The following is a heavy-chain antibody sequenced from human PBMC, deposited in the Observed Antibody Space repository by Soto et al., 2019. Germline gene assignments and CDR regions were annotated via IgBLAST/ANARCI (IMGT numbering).Heavy chain of an antibody. J-gene: IGHJ6*03. CDR3: ARASKLYYMDV. CDR2: ISSSSSYI. CDR1: GFTFSSYS. Sequence: GGSLRLSCAASGFTFSSYSMNWVRQAPGKGLEWVSSISSSSSYIYYADSVKGRFTISRDNAKNSLYLQMNSLRAEDTAVYYYARASKLYYMDVWGKGTTVTVSS. D-gene: IGHD1-26*01. V-gene: IGHV3-21*01.